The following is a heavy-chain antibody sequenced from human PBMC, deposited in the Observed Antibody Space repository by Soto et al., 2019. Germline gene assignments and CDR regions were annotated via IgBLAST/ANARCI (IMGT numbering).Heavy chain of an antibody. J-gene: IGHJ4*02. Sequence: PSETLSLTCSLSGDSVTTYFWTWIRQSPGKELEWIGYIHDTGSTSYNPSLQSRVSISLDTSKKHLSLRLTSVTAADTAVYYCATSVGRQIDYWGQGTLVTVSS. D-gene: IGHD1-26*01. V-gene: IGHV4-59*02. CDR1: GDSVTTYF. CDR2: IHDTGST. CDR3: ATSVGRQIDY.